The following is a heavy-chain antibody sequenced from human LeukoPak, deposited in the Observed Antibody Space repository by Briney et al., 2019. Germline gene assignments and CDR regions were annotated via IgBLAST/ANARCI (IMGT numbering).Heavy chain of an antibody. CDR3: ASGRGSYYGTFYFDY. V-gene: IGHV4-59*04. D-gene: IGHD1-26*01. CDR2: ISYSGSP. J-gene: IGHJ4*02. CDR1: GGSISSYY. Sequence: SETLSLTCTVSGGSISSYYRSWIRQPPGKGLECIGYISYSGSPYYNPSLKSRVTISVDTSKNQFSLKLSSVTAADTAVYYCASGRGSYYGTFYFDYWGQGTLVTVSS.